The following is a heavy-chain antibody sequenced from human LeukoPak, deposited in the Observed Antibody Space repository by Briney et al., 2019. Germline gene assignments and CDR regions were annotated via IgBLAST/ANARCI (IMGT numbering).Heavy chain of an antibody. Sequence: GASVKVSCKASGGTSSSYAISWVRQAPGQGLEWMGGIIPIFGTANYAQKFQGRVTITADESTSTAYMELSSLRSEDTAVYYCARRGNGDSPDLNYYYYYYMDVWGKGTTVTVSS. V-gene: IGHV1-69*01. CDR2: IIPIFGTA. D-gene: IGHD4-17*01. CDR3: ARRGNGDSPDLNYYYYYYMDV. CDR1: GGTSSSYA. J-gene: IGHJ6*03.